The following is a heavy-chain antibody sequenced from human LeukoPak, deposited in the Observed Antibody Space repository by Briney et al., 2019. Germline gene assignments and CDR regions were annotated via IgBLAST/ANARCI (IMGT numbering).Heavy chain of an antibody. J-gene: IGHJ3*02. D-gene: IGHD1-1*01. Sequence: EASVKVSCKVSGYTLTELSMHWVRQAPGKGLEWMGGFDPEDGETIYAQKFQGRVTMTEDTSTDTAYMELSSLRSEDTAVYYCATVYNWNDGGGAFDIWGQGTMVTVSS. V-gene: IGHV1-24*01. CDR3: ATVYNWNDGGGAFDI. CDR2: FDPEDGET. CDR1: GYTLTELS.